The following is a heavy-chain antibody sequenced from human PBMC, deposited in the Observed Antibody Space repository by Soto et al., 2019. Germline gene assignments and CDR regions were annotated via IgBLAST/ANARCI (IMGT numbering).Heavy chain of an antibody. Sequence: SETLSLTCAVSSGSIDNVYWWSWVRQSPGKGLEWIGETSHNGVTNYNPSLEGRVTISVDTSKNQFSLELSSVTAADTAVYYCARATYYYGSGSYNWFDPWCQGTRVTVPS. CDR3: ARATYYYGSGSYNWFDP. CDR2: TSHNGVT. D-gene: IGHD3-10*01. CDR1: SGSIDNVYW. V-gene: IGHV4-4*02. J-gene: IGHJ5*02.